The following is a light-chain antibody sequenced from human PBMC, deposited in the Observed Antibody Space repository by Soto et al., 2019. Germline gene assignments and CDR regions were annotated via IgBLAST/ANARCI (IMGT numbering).Light chain of an antibody. J-gene: IGLJ1*01. CDR2: DVS. CDR3: CLYAGRYSYV. CDR1: SSDVGGYKY. V-gene: IGLV2-11*01. Sequence: QSALTQPRSVSGSPGQSVTISCTGTSSDVGGYKYVSWYQQHPGKAPRLMIYDVSKRPSGVPDRFSGSNSGNTASLTISGLQAADEADYYCCLYAGRYSYVFGTGTKLTVL.